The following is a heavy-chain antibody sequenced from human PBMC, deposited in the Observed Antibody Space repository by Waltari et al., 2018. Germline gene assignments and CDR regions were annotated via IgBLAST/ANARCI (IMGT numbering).Heavy chain of an antibody. D-gene: IGHD1-1*01. CDR1: GFTFNNYW. CDR3: ARDVPNGYFDY. V-gene: IGHV3-7*01. Sequence: EVHLVQSGGGLIQPGGSLRLSCGVFGFTFNNYWMTWVRQAPGKGLEWVANINQDGRDKNYVDSVEGRFTISRDNAQNSVYLQMNSLRAEDTAVYYCARDVPNGYFDYWGSGTLVTVSS. CDR2: INQDGRDK. J-gene: IGHJ4*02.